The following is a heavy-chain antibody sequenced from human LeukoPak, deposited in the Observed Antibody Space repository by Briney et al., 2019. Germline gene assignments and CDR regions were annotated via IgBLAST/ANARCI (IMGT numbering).Heavy chain of an antibody. Sequence: PGGSLRLSCAASGFTFSSYAMSWVRQAPGKGLEWVSGISGSGGSTYYADSVKGRFTISRDNSKNTLYLEMDSLRAEDTAVYYCAKVGRLVPRAPFDYWGQGTLVTVSS. D-gene: IGHD6-19*01. V-gene: IGHV3-23*01. CDR2: ISGSGGST. J-gene: IGHJ4*02. CDR3: AKVGRLVPRAPFDY. CDR1: GFTFSSYA.